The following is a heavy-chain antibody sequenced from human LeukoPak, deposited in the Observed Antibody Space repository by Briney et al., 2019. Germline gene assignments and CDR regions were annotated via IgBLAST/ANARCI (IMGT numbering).Heavy chain of an antibody. V-gene: IGHV7-4-1*02. Sequence: GASVKVSCKASGYTFTSYGINWVRQAPGQGLEWMGWINTNTGNPTYAQGFTGRFVFSLDTSVSTAYLQISSLKADDTAVYYCAGDPYTSSSWYRGRANNWFDPWGQGTLVTVSS. CDR2: INTNTGNP. CDR3: AGDPYTSSSWYRGRANNWFDP. J-gene: IGHJ5*02. CDR1: GYTFTSYG. D-gene: IGHD6-13*01.